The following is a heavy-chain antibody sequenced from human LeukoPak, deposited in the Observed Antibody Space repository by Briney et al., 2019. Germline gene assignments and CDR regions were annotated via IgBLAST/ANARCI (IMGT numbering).Heavy chain of an antibody. V-gene: IGHV1-8*02. Sequence: ASVKVSCKASGYTFTSYGISWVRQATGQGLEWMGWMNPNSGNTGYAQKFQGRVTMTRNTSISTAYMELSSLRSEDTAVYYCARGNSGYEDLDYWGQGTLVTVSS. CDR2: MNPNSGNT. CDR3: ARGNSGYEDLDY. J-gene: IGHJ4*02. CDR1: GYTFTSYG. D-gene: IGHD5-12*01.